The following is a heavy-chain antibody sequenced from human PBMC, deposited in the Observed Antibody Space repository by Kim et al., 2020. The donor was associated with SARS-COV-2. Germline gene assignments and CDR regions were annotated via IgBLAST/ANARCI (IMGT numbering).Heavy chain of an antibody. Sequence: YAKYLQGRFTISIDTSKNALNLEMNSLRAEDTALYYCAKVTTITAPFYDYWGQGTLVTVSA. V-gene: IGHV3-23*01. D-gene: IGHD4-4*01. CDR3: AKVTTITAPFYDY. J-gene: IGHJ4*02.